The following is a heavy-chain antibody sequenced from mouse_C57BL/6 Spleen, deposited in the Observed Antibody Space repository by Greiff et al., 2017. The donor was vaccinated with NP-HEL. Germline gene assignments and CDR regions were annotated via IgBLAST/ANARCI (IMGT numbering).Heavy chain of an antibody. CDR1: GYTFTSYW. V-gene: IGHV1-53*01. CDR3: ARSGGPYYAMDY. Sequence: QVQLQQPGTELVKPGASVKLSCKASGYTFTSYWMNWVKQRPGQGLEWIGNINPSNGGTNYNEKFKSKATLTVDKSSSTAYMQLSSLTSDDSAVYYCARSGGPYYAMDYWGQGTSVTVSS. J-gene: IGHJ4*01. CDR2: INPSNGGT. D-gene: IGHD1-3*01.